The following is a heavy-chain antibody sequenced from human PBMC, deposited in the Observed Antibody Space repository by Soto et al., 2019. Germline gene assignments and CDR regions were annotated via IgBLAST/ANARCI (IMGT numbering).Heavy chain of an antibody. J-gene: IGHJ6*02. CDR1: GYMFTSYG. D-gene: IGHD2-2*02. Sequence: QVQLVQSGGEVKKSGASVKVSCKASGYMFTSYGIYWVRQAPGQGLEWMGWISGYNGNTNYAQKFQGRVTMTTDTSTSTAYMELRSLRSEDTAVYYCAGRGVNGPNIVVVPAAIVRPSLYGMDVWGQGTTVTVSS. CDR3: AGRGVNGPNIVVVPAAIVRPSLYGMDV. CDR2: ISGYNGNT. V-gene: IGHV1-18*04.